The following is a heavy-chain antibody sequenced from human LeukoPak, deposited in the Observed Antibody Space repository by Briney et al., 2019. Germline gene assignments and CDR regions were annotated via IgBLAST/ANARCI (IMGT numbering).Heavy chain of an antibody. CDR1: GGSCSGYY. J-gene: IGHJ4*02. D-gene: IGHD4-17*01. Sequence: SETLSLTCAVYGGSCSGYYWSWIRQPPGKGLEWIGYIYYSGSTNYNPSLKSRVTISVDSSTNHFSLRLTSVTAADTAIYDCAAMTTVTMYSYFFDSWGQGTLLTVSS. CDR2: IYYSGST. CDR3: AAMTTVTMYSYFFDS. V-gene: IGHV4-59*01.